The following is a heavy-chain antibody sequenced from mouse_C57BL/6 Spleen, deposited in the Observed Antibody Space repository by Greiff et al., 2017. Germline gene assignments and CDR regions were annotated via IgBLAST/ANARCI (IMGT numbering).Heavy chain of an antibody. V-gene: IGHV1-59*01. J-gene: IGHJ2*01. D-gene: IGHD2-3*01. Sequence: QVKLQQPGAELARPGPSVKLSCKASGYTFTSYWMHWVTQRPGQGLEWIGEIDPSDSYTTYNQKFKGKATLTVDTSSSTAYMQLSSLTSDVSSVYYCSRWLLRPYYFDDWGQGTTLTVSS. CDR1: GYTFTSYW. CDR3: SRWLLRPYYFDD. CDR2: IDPSDSYT.